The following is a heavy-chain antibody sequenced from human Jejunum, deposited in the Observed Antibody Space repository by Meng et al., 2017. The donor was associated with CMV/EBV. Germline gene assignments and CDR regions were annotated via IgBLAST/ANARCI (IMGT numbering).Heavy chain of an antibody. Sequence: YTMPTVRHTPREDRVWVAFVRFVGREKYYTHTMKSRFTISRDNSNNALHIQMDSLRLEDSAVYYCTKDPEPASTLEPYRWFDPWGQGTVVTVSS. D-gene: IGHD1-14*01. J-gene: IGHJ5*02. V-gene: IGHV3-30*02. CDR1: YT. CDR2: VRFVGREK. CDR3: TKDPEPASTLEPYRWFDP.